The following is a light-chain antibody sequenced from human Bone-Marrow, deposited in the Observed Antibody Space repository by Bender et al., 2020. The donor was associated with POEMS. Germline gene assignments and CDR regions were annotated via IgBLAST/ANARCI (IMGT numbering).Light chain of an antibody. CDR2: DVS. CDR1: SSDVGGYTY. V-gene: IGLV2-14*03. CDR3: SSYTRNNTVI. Sequence: QSALTQPASVSGSPGQSITISCTGTSSDVGGYTYVSWYQRLPGKAPKIIIYDVSDRPSGVSNRFSGSKSDNTASLTISGLQAEDEADYYCSSYTRNNTVIFGGGTKLTVL. J-gene: IGLJ2*01.